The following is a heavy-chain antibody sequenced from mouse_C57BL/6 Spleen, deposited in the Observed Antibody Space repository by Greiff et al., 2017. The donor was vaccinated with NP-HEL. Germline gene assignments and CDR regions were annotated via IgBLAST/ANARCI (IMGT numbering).Heavy chain of an antibody. D-gene: IGHD4-1*01. V-gene: IGHV1-22*01. Sequence: VQLKQSGPELVKPGASVKMSCKASGYTFTDYNMHWVKQSHGKSLEWIGYINPNNGGTSYNQKFKGKATLTVNKSSSTAYMELRSLTSEDSAVYYCAIANWDGFAYWGQGTLVTVSA. CDR2: INPNNGGT. CDR1: GYTFTDYN. J-gene: IGHJ3*01. CDR3: AIANWDGFAY.